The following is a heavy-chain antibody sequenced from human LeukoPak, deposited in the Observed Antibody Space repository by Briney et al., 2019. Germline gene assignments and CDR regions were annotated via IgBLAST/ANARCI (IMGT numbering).Heavy chain of an antibody. CDR2: INWNGVGT. CDR1: GFSFGDFG. D-gene: IGHD3-22*01. V-gene: IGHV3-20*04. Sequence: GGSLRLSCAASGFSFGDFGMSWVRQAPGKGLGWVSGINWNGVGTSYIDSVKGRFTVSRDNAKNSLYLQMNSLRGEDTAPYFCARGRYDISTVHRFFYYGMDVWGQGTPVTVSS. CDR3: ARGRYDISTVHRFFYYGMDV. J-gene: IGHJ6*02.